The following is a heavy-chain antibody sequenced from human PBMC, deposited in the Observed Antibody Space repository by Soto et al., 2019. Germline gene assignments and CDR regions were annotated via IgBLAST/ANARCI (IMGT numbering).Heavy chain of an antibody. CDR3: AAGEASSRNLAPYYLDS. J-gene: IGHJ4*02. D-gene: IGHD6-13*01. V-gene: IGHV4-59*01. CDR2: IHYSGTT. Sequence: PSETLSLTCTVSGGSMRNYFWTWIRQPPGKGLEWIGYIHYSGTTSFFPSYNPSLRSRVTISEDTSKNPFSLKLLSVTTADTAVYFCAAGEASSRNLAPYYLDSWGQGTLVTVS. CDR1: GGSMRNYF.